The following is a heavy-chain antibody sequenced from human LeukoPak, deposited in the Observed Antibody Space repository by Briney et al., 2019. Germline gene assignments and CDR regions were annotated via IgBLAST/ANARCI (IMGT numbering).Heavy chain of an antibody. CDR2: IFSGGTT. D-gene: IGHD5-18*01. CDR1: GFTVSSNY. J-gene: IGHJ4*02. Sequence: GGSLRLSCAASGFTVSSNYMSWVRQAPGKGLEWDSVIFSGGTTYYADSVKGRFTISRHNSENTLYLQMNSLRGEDTAVYYCARGVLGYSYGFDYWGQGTLATVSS. CDR3: ARGVLGYSYGFDY. V-gene: IGHV3-53*04.